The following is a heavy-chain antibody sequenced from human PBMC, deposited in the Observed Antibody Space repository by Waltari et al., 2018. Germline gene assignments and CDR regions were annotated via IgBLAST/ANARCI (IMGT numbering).Heavy chain of an antibody. D-gene: IGHD6-19*01. Sequence: EVQLVESGGGLVKPGGSLRLSCAASGFTFSSYSMNWVRQAPGKGLEWVSSISSSSYIYYADSVKGRFTSSRDNAKNSLYLQMNSLRAEDTAVYYCARDRLAVATGWFDPWGQGTLVTVSS. CDR2: ISSSSYI. J-gene: IGHJ5*02. V-gene: IGHV3-21*01. CDR1: GFTFSSYS. CDR3: ARDRLAVATGWFDP.